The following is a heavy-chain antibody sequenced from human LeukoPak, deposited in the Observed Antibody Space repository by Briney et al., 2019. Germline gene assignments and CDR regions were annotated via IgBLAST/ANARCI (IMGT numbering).Heavy chain of an antibody. D-gene: IGHD2/OR15-2a*01. J-gene: IGHJ4*02. V-gene: IGHV3-15*01. CDR3: TTSGGTTTRFVDY. CDR1: GFTFSNAW. Sequence: GGSLRLSCAASGFTFSNAWMSWVRQAPGKGLEWVGRIISKVDGGTADYAAPVKGKFTISRDDSKNTVYLQMNSLKTEDTAVYYCTTSGGTTTRFVDYWGQGNLVSVSS. CDR2: IISKVDGGTA.